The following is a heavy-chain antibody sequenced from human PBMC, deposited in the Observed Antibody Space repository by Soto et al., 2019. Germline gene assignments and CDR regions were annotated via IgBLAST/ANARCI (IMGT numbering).Heavy chain of an antibody. J-gene: IGHJ4*02. Sequence: QPGGSLRLSXAASGFTFSSYAMSWVRQAPGKGLEWVSAISGSGGSAYYSDSVKGRFTISRDNSKNTLYLQMNSLRAEDTAVYYCAKDGDDYGLSFDYGGQGTLVNVYS. CDR1: GFTFSSYA. V-gene: IGHV3-23*01. D-gene: IGHD4-17*01. CDR2: ISGSGGSA. CDR3: AKDGDDYGLSFDY.